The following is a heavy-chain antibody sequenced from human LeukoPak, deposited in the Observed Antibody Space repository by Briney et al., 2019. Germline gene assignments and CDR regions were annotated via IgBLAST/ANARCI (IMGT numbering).Heavy chain of an antibody. CDR3: ASLSVWQANDY. Sequence: SQTLSLTCAISGDSVFSNSSWNWIRQSPSRGLEWLGRTYYRSKWYNDYVVSVKSRININPDTSKNQFSLQLSSVTPEDTAVYYCASLSVWQANDYWGQGTLVTVSS. CDR2: TYYRSKWYN. J-gene: IGHJ4*02. CDR1: GDSVFSNSS. D-gene: IGHD4/OR15-4a*01. V-gene: IGHV6-1*01.